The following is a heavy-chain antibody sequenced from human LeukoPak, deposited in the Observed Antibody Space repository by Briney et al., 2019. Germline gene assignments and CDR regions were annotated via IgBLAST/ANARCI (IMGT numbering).Heavy chain of an antibody. D-gene: IGHD3-3*01. V-gene: IGHV4-59*01. CDR2: IYYSGST. CDR1: GGSISSYY. J-gene: IGHJ4*02. Sequence: SETLSLTCTVSGGSISSYYWSWIRQPPGKGLEWIGYIYYSGSTNYNPSLESRVTISVDTSKNQFSLKLSSVTAADTAIYYCARDERLLSFLKWGQGTLVTVSS. CDR3: ARDERLLSFLK.